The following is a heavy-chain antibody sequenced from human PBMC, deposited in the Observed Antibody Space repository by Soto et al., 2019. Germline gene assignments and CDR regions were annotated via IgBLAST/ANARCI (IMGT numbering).Heavy chain of an antibody. CDR2: IYHSGST. D-gene: IGHD4-17*01. V-gene: IGHV4-38-2*01. CDR3: ARGAATVTPGWFDP. CDR1: GYSISSGYY. Sequence: SETLSLTCAVSGYSISSGYYWGWIRQTPGKGLEWIASIYHSGSTYYNPSLKSRVAISVDTSKNQFSLKLTSVTAADTAVYYCARGAATVTPGWFDPWGQGIMVTVSS. J-gene: IGHJ5*02.